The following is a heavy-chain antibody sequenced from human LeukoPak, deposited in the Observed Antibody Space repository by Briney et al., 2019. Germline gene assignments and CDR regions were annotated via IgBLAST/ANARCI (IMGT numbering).Heavy chain of an antibody. CDR1: GFTFTNYY. CDR3: AREESGGYFDY. V-gene: IGHV1-46*01. J-gene: IGHJ4*02. CDR2: ISPTGSST. D-gene: IGHD2-8*02. Sequence: GAPVKVSCRASGFTFTNYYMHWVRQAPGQGLEWMGLISPTGSSTNYAQKFRGRVTMTRDTSTTTVYMELSSLRSEDTAVYYCAREESGGYFDYWGQGTLVTVSS.